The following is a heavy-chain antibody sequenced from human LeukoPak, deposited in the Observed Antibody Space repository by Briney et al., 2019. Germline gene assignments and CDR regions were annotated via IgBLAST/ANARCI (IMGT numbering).Heavy chain of an antibody. J-gene: IGHJ6*02. V-gene: IGHV1-24*01. Sequence: ASVKVSCKVSGYTLTELSMHWVRQAPGKGLEWMGGFDPEDGETIYAQKFQGRVTMTRNTSISTAYMELSSLRSEDTAVYYCARGGLYYDFWSGYSPYYYYYGMDVWGQGTTVTVSS. CDR2: FDPEDGET. D-gene: IGHD3-3*01. CDR3: ARGGLYYDFWSGYSPYYYYYGMDV. CDR1: GYTLTELS.